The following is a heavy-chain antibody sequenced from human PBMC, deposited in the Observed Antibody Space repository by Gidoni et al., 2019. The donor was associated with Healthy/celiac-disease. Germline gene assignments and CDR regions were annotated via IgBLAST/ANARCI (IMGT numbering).Heavy chain of an antibody. J-gene: IGHJ3*02. V-gene: IGHV5-51*01. CDR2: IYPGDSDT. Sequence: EVQLVQSGAEVKKPGASLKISCKGYGYSFTSYWIGWVRQMPGKVLEWLGIIYPGDSDTRYSPSFQGQVTISADKSISTAYLQWSSLKASDTAMYYCASWRDSSGYSLVGAFDIWGQGTMVTVSS. CDR1: GYSFTSYW. CDR3: ASWRDSSGYSLVGAFDI. D-gene: IGHD3-22*01.